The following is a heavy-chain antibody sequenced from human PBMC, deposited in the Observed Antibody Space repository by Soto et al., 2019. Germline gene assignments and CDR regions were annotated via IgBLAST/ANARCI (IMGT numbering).Heavy chain of an antibody. V-gene: IGHV1-69*12. Sequence: QVQLVQSGAEVKNPGSSVKVSCKASGGTFSSYAISWVRQAPGQGLEWMGGIIPIFGTANYAQKFQGRVTITADESTSTAYMELSSLRSEDTAVYYCARGIVLVPAAMSNWFDPWGQGTLVTVSS. CDR1: GGTFSSYA. J-gene: IGHJ5*02. D-gene: IGHD2-2*01. CDR2: IIPIFGTA. CDR3: ARGIVLVPAAMSNWFDP.